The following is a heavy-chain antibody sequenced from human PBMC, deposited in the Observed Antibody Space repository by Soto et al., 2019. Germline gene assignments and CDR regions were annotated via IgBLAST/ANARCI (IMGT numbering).Heavy chain of an antibody. Sequence: QVQLVESGGGVVQPGRSLRLSCAASGFTFSSYAMHWVRQAPGKGLEWVAVISYDGSNKYYADSVKGRFTISRDNSKNTLYLQMNSLRAEDTAVYYSAREMPLIAARTYDAFDIWGQGTMVTVSS. CDR2: ISYDGSNK. J-gene: IGHJ3*02. CDR3: AREMPLIAARTYDAFDI. D-gene: IGHD6-6*01. CDR1: GFTFSSYA. V-gene: IGHV3-30-3*01.